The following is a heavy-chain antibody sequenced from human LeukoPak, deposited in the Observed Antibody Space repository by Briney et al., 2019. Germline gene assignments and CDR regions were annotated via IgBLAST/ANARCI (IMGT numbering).Heavy chain of an antibody. Sequence: GGSLRLSCSASGFTFSSYAMHWARQAPGKGLEYVSAISSNGGSTYYADSVKGRFTISSDNSKNTLYLQMSSLRAEDTAVYYCVKQYSSGWAVDYWGQGTLVTVSS. CDR3: VKQYSSGWAVDY. CDR1: GFTFSSYA. D-gene: IGHD6-19*01. V-gene: IGHV3-64D*06. CDR2: ISSNGGST. J-gene: IGHJ4*02.